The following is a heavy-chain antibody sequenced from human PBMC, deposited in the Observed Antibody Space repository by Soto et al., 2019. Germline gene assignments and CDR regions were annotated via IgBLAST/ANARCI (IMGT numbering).Heavy chain of an antibody. J-gene: IGHJ4*02. CDR1: GFTLTNHW. CDR2: INGDGSGT. Sequence: GGSLRLSCAASGFTLTNHWMHWVRQAPGKGLVWVSRINGDGSGTSYADSVKGRFTISRDDVKNSLYLQMNSLRAEDTAVYYCGSVFESWGQGTLVTVSS. D-gene: IGHD3-16*01. V-gene: IGHV3-74*01. CDR3: GSVFES.